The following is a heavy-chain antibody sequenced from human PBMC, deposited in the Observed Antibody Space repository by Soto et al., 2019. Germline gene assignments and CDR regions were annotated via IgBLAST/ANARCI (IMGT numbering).Heavy chain of an antibody. D-gene: IGHD3-10*01. Sequence: PGGSLRLSCAASGFAFSSYGMHWVRQAPGKGLEWVAVIWYDEKSKYYVDSVKGRFTISRDSSNNTLYLQMNSLRADDTATYYCARDRSSASGSYYNPPLSHWGQGIPVTVSS. CDR1: GFAFSSYG. CDR2: IWYDEKSK. CDR3: ARDRSSASGSYYNPPLSH. J-gene: IGHJ4*02. V-gene: IGHV3-33*01.